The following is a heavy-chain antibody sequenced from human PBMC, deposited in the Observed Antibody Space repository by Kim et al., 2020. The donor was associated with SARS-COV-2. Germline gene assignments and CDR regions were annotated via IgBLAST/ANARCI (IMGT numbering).Heavy chain of an antibody. CDR3: ARTYGSGPVGFDY. Sequence: YNPSLKSRVTISVDTSKNQFSLKLSSVTAADTAVYYCARTYGSGPVGFDYWGQGTLVTVSS. D-gene: IGHD6-19*01. V-gene: IGHV4-39*07. J-gene: IGHJ4*02.